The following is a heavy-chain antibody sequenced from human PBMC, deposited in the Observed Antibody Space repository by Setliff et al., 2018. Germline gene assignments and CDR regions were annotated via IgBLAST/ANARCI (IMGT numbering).Heavy chain of an antibody. CDR1: GYTFTSYV. CDR2: ISXXXXXX. V-gene: IGHV1-18*01. J-gene: IGHJ6*02. Sequence: ASVKVSCKASGYTFTSYVISWVRQAPGQGLEWMGWISXXXXXXXXXXXXXXXVTMXXDTSTSTAYMELRSLRADDTAVYYCARVGSSSWLHPDVYYYYGMDVWGQGTTVTVSS. D-gene: IGHD6-13*01. CDR3: ARVGSSSWLHPDVYYYYGMDV.